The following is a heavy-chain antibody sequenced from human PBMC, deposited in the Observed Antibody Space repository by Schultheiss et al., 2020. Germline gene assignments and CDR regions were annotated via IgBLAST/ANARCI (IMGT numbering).Heavy chain of an antibody. D-gene: IGHD1-14*01. V-gene: IGHV4-31*03. J-gene: IGHJ4*02. Sequence: SETLSLTCTVSGGSISSGGYYWSWIRQHPGKGLEWIGYIYYSGSTYYNPSLKSRVTISVDTSKNQFSLKLSSVTAADTAVYYCARGIRGFLDYWGQGILVTVSS. CDR2: IYYSGST. CDR3: ARGIRGFLDY. CDR1: GGSISSGGYY.